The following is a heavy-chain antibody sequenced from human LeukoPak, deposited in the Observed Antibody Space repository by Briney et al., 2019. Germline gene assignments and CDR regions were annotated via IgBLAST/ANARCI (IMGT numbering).Heavy chain of an antibody. J-gene: IGHJ4*02. CDR1: GGSISSYY. Sequence: SETLSLTCTVSGGSISSYYWSWIRQPAGKGLEWIGRIYTSGSTNYNPSLKSRITMSVDTSKNQFSLKLSSMTAADMAVYYCAGRGDTLRFLEWLSDFDYWGQGTLVTVSS. CDR2: IYTSGST. CDR3: AGRGDTLRFLEWLSDFDY. D-gene: IGHD3-3*01. V-gene: IGHV4-4*07.